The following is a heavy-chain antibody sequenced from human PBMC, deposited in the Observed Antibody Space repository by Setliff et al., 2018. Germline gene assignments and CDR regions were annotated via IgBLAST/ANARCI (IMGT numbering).Heavy chain of an antibody. CDR2: IYYTGST. CDR3: AREVRDTAVVTGAC. V-gene: IGHV4-39*02. Sequence: PSETLSLTCTVSGGSISSSSYFWGWIRQPPGKGLEWIGSIYYTGSTSYNPPLKTRVTISVDTSKNQFSLKLSSVTAADTAVYYCAREVRDTAVVTGACWGQGTLVTVSS. D-gene: IGHD5-18*01. J-gene: IGHJ4*02. CDR1: GGSISSSSYF.